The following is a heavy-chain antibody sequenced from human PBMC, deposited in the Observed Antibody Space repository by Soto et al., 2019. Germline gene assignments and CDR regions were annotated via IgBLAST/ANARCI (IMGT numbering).Heavy chain of an antibody. Sequence: ASVKVSCKASGYTFTSYDINWVRKAPGQGLEWMGCISGHNGKADYAENFQGRVIMTTDTSTATASMDLRGLRSDDTAVYYCARKGYIGNFAMDVWGQGTTVTVSS. V-gene: IGHV1-18*01. CDR2: ISGHNGKA. J-gene: IGHJ6*02. D-gene: IGHD5-12*01. CDR1: GYTFTSYD. CDR3: ARKGYIGNFAMDV.